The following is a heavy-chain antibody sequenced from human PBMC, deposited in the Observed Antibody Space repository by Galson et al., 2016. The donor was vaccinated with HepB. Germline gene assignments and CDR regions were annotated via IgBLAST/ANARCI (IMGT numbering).Heavy chain of an antibody. CDR2: TSYDGSNE. V-gene: IGHV3-30*18. CDR1: GFTSSRSD. D-gene: IGHD3-9*01. Sequence: SLRLSCAASGFTSSRSDMYWVRQAPGKGLEWVAVTSYDGSNEYYADSVKGRFTISRDNSKNTLYLQMNSLRAEDTAVYYCAKPETRPYDILTGYSHFDYWGQGTLVTVSS. CDR3: AKPETRPYDILTGYSHFDY. J-gene: IGHJ4*02.